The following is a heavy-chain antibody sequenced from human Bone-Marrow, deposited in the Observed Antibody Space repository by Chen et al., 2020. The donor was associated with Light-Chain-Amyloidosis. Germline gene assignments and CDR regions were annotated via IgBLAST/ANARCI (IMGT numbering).Heavy chain of an antibody. Sequence: EVQLVESGGGLIQPGGSLRLSCAASGFTVSSNYMSWVRQAPGKGLEWVSVLYTGGSTYYADSVKGRFTISRDNSKNTLYLQMSILRAEDTAVYYCARVRDPTYGGLDYWGQGTLVTVSS. CDR2: LYTGGST. D-gene: IGHD4-17*01. CDR1: GFTVSSNY. CDR3: ARVRDPTYGGLDY. V-gene: IGHV3-53*01. J-gene: IGHJ4*02.